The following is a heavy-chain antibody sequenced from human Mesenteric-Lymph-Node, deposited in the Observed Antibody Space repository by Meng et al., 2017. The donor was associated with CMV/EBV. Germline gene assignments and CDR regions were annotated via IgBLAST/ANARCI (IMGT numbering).Heavy chain of an antibody. V-gene: IGHV3-15*01. CDR3: TTTPQTWSKWDFYYGMDV. CDR1: GVTFSNVW. D-gene: IGHD2-15*01. J-gene: IGHJ6*02. CDR2: IKSETEGETT. Sequence: GESLKISCAASGVTFSNVWMSWVRQAPGKGLEWVGRIKSETEGETTDYATPVKCRFTISSDDSQNTLYLDMDSLQTEDTDTYYCTTTPQTWSKWDFYYGMDVWGQGTTVTVSS.